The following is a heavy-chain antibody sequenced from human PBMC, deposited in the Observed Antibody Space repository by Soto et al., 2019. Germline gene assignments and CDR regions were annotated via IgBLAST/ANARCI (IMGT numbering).Heavy chain of an antibody. CDR1: GGSISGDYY. Sequence: SETLSLTCSVSGGSISGDYYWSWIRQSPEKGLQWIGYIYYSGSSYSNPALQSRLSMSLDTSKNQFSLKLRSVTAADTAVYYCGRGGARWPGYFDSWGQGALVTVSS. V-gene: IGHV4-30-4*08. D-gene: IGHD2-15*01. J-gene: IGHJ4*02. CDR3: GRGGARWPGYFDS. CDR2: IYYSGSS.